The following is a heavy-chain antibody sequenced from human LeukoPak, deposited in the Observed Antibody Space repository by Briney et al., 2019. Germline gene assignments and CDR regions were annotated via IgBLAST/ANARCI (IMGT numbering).Heavy chain of an antibody. D-gene: IGHD6-19*01. CDR2: IDSGSNAR. V-gene: IGHV3-48*02. Sequence: PGGSLRLPCAGSGFNFRTFGMNWVRQAPGKGLEWISYIDSGSNARYYADSVKGRFTISGDNAKNSLYLQMNSLRDEDTAVYYCAREYCRGYSSGCGALDIWGQGTMVTVSS. CDR3: AREYCRGYSSGCGALDI. CDR1: GFNFRTFG. J-gene: IGHJ3*02.